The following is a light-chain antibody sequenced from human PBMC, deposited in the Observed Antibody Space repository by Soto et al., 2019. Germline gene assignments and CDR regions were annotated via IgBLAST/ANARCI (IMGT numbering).Light chain of an antibody. CDR2: GNT. J-gene: IGLJ2*01. CDR3: QSYDNSLSGWL. Sequence: QSVVTQPPSVSGAPGQRVTISCTGTSSNIGAGYDVHWYQHLPGTAPKLLIYGNTIRPSGVPDRFSGSKSGTSASLVITGLQAEDEADYYCQSYDNSLSGWLFGGGTKLTVL. CDR1: SSNIGAGYD. V-gene: IGLV1-40*01.